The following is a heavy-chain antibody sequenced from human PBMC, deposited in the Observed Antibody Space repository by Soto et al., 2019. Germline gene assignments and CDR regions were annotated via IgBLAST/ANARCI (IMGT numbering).Heavy chain of an antibody. CDR2: INHSGST. CDR1: IWSFSGDY. V-gene: IGHV4-34*01. D-gene: IGHD2-15*01. J-gene: IGHJ3*02. CDR3: ARGVGESCSGGSCYDAFDI. Sequence: SETLSLTRAVCIWSFSGDYWSWIRQPPGKGLEWIGEINHSGSTNYNPSLKSRVTISVDTSKNQFSLKLSSVTAADTAVYYCARGVGESCSGGSCYDAFDIWGQGTMVTVSS.